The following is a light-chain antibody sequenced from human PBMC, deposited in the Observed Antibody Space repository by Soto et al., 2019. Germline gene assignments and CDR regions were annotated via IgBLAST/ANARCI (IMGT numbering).Light chain of an antibody. CDR3: QQYNNWQLT. CDR2: GAS. V-gene: IGKV3-15*01. CDR1: QSVNNN. J-gene: IGKJ4*01. Sequence: EIVMTQSPATLSVSPGERATLSCRASQSVNNNLAWYQQKPGQAPRLLIYGASARATGNPARFSGSGSGTEFTLTISSLQSEDFAVYYCQQYNNWQLTFGGGTKVEIK.